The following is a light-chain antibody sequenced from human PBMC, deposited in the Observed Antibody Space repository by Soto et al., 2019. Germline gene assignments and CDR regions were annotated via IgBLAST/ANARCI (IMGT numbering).Light chain of an antibody. J-gene: IGKJ1*01. Sequence: EIVLTQSPGPLSLSPGERATLSCRASQSVSSSYLGWYQQKPGQAPRLLIYGASSRATGIPDRFSGSGSATDFTLTIARLETEDFAVYYCQLYGDSPPRTFGQGTKVEIK. CDR3: QLYGDSPPRT. V-gene: IGKV3-20*01. CDR1: QSVSSSY. CDR2: GAS.